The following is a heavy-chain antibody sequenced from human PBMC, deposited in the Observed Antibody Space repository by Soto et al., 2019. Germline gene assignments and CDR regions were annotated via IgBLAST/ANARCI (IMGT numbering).Heavy chain of an antibody. CDR2: ISYDGSNK. Sequence: QVQLVESGGGVVQPGRSLRLSCAASGFTFSSYAMHWVRQAPGKGLEWVAVISYDGSNKYYADSVKGRFTISRDNSKNTLYLQMNSLRAEDTAVYYCARDIVAHYYDSSGATGGPWGQGTLVTVSS. CDR3: ARDIVAHYYDSSGATGGP. V-gene: IGHV3-30-3*01. CDR1: GFTFSSYA. J-gene: IGHJ5*02. D-gene: IGHD3-22*01.